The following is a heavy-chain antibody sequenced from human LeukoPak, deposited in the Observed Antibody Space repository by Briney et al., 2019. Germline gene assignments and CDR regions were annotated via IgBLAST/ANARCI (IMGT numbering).Heavy chain of an antibody. CDR2: ISWNSGSI. Sequence: AGRSLRLSCAASGFTFDDYAMHWVRQAPGKGLEWVSGISWNSGSIGYADSVKGRFTISRDNAKNSLYLQMNGLRAEDMALYYCAKEVGYGYSSSWYYFDYWGQGTLVTVSS. CDR3: AKEVGYGYSSSWYYFDY. D-gene: IGHD6-13*01. V-gene: IGHV3-9*03. CDR1: GFTFDDYA. J-gene: IGHJ4*02.